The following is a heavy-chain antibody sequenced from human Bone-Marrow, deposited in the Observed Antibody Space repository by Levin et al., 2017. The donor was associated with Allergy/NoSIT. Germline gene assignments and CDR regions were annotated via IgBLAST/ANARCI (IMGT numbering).Heavy chain of an antibody. D-gene: IGHD3-22*01. Sequence: ASETLSLTCAVYGGSFSGYYWSWIRQSPGKGLEWIGKINHLGRTEYNASLKGRVTISVDTSKNQFYLKLTSVTAADTAVYYCGTILERYYDRSGSSPHDYWGQGSLVTVSS. CDR2: INHLGRT. CDR3: GTILERYYDRSGSSPHDY. V-gene: IGHV4-34*01. CDR1: GGSFSGYY. J-gene: IGHJ4*02.